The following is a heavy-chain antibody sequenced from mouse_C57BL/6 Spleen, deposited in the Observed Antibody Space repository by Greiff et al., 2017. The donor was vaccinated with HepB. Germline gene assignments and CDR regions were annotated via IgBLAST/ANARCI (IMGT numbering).Heavy chain of an antibody. D-gene: IGHD4-1*01. J-gene: IGHJ3*01. CDR3: AREALGNWFAY. CDR2: INPSTGGT. Sequence: VHVKQSGPELVKPGASVKISCKASGYSFTGYYMHWVKQSSEKSLEWIGEINPSTGGTSYNQKFKGKATLTVDKSSSTAYMQLKSLTSEDSAVYYCAREALGNWFAYWGQGTLVTVSA. CDR1: GYSFTGYY. V-gene: IGHV1-43*01.